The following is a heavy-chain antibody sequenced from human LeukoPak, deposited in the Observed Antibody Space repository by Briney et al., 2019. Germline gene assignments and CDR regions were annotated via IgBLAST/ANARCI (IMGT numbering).Heavy chain of an antibody. J-gene: IGHJ5*02. V-gene: IGHV4-59*08. CDR1: GGSISSYY. D-gene: IGHD6-19*01. CDR3: ARLKYSSGWYDRINWFDP. Sequence: PSETLSLTCTVSGGSISSYYWSWIRQPPGKGLEWIGYIYYSGSTNYNPSLKSRVTISVDTSKNQFSLKLSSVTAADTAVYYCARLKYSSGWYDRINWFDPWGQGTLVTVSS. CDR2: IYYSGST.